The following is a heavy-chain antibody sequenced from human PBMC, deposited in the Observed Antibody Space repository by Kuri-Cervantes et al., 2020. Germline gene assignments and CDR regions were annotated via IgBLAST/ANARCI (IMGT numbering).Heavy chain of an antibody. V-gene: IGHV4-39*01. CDR2: IYYSGST. Sequence: GSLRLSCAASGFTFSSYWMSWVRQPPGKGLEWIGSIYYSGSTYYNPSLKSRVTISVDTSKNQFSLKLSSVAAADTAVYYCARLLKGYYYFDYWGQGTLVTVSS. CDR1: GFTFSSYW. CDR3: ARLLKGYYYFDY. D-gene: IGHD2-15*01. J-gene: IGHJ4*02.